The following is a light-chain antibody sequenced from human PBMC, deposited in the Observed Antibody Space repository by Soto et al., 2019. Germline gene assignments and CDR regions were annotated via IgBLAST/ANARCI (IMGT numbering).Light chain of an antibody. CDR3: QQYGSSRPLT. V-gene: IGKV3-15*01. Sequence: EIVMTQSPATLSVSPGERATLSCRASQSVSSNLAWYQQKPGQAPRLLIYGASTRATGIPARFSGSGSGTEFTLTISSLQPEDFALYYCQQYGSSRPLTFGGGTKVDIK. CDR1: QSVSSN. CDR2: GAS. J-gene: IGKJ4*01.